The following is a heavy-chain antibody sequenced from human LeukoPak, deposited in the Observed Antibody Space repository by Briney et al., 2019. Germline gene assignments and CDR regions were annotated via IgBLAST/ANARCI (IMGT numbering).Heavy chain of an antibody. Sequence: GGSLRLSSAASGFTFSRYGMHWVRQAPGKGLEWVAFIRFDGSEKYYSDSVKGRFTISRDNSKNTLYLQMNSLRAEDTAVFYCAKDSIPDCSISSCYGADWFDPGREGTLVTVSS. CDR3: AKDSIPDCSISSCYGADWFDP. CDR1: GFTFSRYG. J-gene: IGHJ5*02. V-gene: IGHV3-30*02. CDR2: IRFDGSEK. D-gene: IGHD2-2*01.